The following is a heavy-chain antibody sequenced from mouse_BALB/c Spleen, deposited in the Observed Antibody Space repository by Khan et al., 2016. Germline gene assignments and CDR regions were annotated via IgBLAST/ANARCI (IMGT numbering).Heavy chain of an antibody. CDR2: ISSGGSYT. CDR1: GFTFSNYA. V-gene: IGHV5-9-3*01. Sequence: EVELVESGGGLVKPGGSLKLSCAASGFTFSNYAMSWVRQTPEKRLEWVATISSGGSYTYYPDSVKGRFTISRDNAKNTLYLQRSSLRSEDTAMYYCAREEGNLAYWGQGTLVTVSA. CDR3: AREEGNLAY. J-gene: IGHJ3*01.